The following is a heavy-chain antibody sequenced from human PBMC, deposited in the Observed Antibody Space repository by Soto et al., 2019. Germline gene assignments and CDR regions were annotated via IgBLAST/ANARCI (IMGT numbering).Heavy chain of an antibody. CDR1: GFTFSSYA. J-gene: IGHJ6*02. D-gene: IGHD1-26*01. V-gene: IGHV3-23*01. CDR2: IGGSGGST. CDR3: AKVSGATTFYYYGMDV. Sequence: PGGSLRLSCAASGFTFSSYAMSWVRQAPGKGLEWVSAIGGSGGSTYYADSVKGRFTISRDNSKNTLYLQMNSLRAEDTAVYYCAKVSGATTFYYYGMDVWGQGTTVTVSS.